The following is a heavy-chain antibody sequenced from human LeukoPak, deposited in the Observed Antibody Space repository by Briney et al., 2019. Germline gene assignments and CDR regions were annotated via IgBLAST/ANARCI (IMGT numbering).Heavy chain of an antibody. V-gene: IGHV3-74*01. CDR1: EFDFFSYG. CDR3: ARELPREVTLDS. J-gene: IGHJ5*01. D-gene: IGHD2-21*02. Sequence: PGGSLRLSCVASEFDFFSYGMQWVRQAPGKGLVWVSRIFTDGSTTSYVDSVKGRFTISRDNAKNTLYLEMKSLRVEDTAVYYCARELPREVTLDSWSQGTLVTVSP. CDR2: IFTDGSTT.